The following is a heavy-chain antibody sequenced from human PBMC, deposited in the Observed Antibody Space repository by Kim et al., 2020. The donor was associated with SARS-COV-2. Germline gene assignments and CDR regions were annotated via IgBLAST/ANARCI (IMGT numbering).Heavy chain of an antibody. CDR2: MNSVERI. CDR1: GFNVNSNY. J-gene: IGHJ3*02. D-gene: IGHD3-22*01. CDR3: ARVPFDTSPHRGAFYI. V-gene: IGHV3-53*01. Sequence: GGSLRLSCAASGFNVNSNYMSWVRQAPGKGLEWVSVMNSVERIEYAASVKGRFTISRDDSKNMLLLQMSILRAEDAAVYFCARVPFDTSPHRGAFYIWGPWTGVTVSS.